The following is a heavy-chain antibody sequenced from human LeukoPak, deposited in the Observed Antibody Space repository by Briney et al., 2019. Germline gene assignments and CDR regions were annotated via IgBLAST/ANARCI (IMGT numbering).Heavy chain of an antibody. V-gene: IGHV1-18*01. CDR1: GYTFTSYG. CDR2: ISAYNGNT. D-gene: IGHD1-26*01. J-gene: IGHJ4*02. Sequence: GASVKVSCKASGYTFTSYGISWARQAPGQGLEWMGWISAYNGNTNYAQKLQGRVTMTTDTSTSTAYMELRSLRSDDTAVYYCARDRGATTWGADFDYWGQGTLVTVSS. CDR3: ARDRGATTWGADFDY.